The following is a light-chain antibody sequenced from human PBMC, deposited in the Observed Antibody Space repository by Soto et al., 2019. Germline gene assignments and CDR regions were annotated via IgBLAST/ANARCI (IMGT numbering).Light chain of an antibody. Sequence: EIVLTQSPATLSLSPGERDTLSCRASQSVSSYLAWYQQKPGQAPRLLIYDASNRATGIPARFSGSGSGTDFTLTISSLEPEDLAVYYCQQRSNWPTFGQGTKV. CDR1: QSVSSY. CDR2: DAS. CDR3: QQRSNWPT. V-gene: IGKV3-11*01. J-gene: IGKJ1*01.